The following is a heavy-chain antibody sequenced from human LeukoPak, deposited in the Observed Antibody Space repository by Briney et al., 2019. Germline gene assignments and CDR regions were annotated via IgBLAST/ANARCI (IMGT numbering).Heavy chain of an antibody. CDR2: ISAYNGNT. D-gene: IGHD3-9*01. J-gene: IGHJ4*02. CDR3: ARGWPQGYDILTGYVYYFDY. Sequence: ASVKVSCKASGYTFTSYGISWARQAPGQGLEWMGWISAYNGNTNYAQKLQGRVTMTTDTSTSTAYMELRSLRSDDTAVYYCARGWPQGYDILTGYVYYFDYWGQGTLVTVSS. V-gene: IGHV1-18*01. CDR1: GYTFTSYG.